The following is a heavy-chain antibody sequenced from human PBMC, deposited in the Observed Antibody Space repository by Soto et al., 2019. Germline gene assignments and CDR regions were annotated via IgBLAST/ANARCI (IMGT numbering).Heavy chain of an antibody. Sequence: ASVKVSCKASGYTFTGYYMHWVRQAPGQGLEWMGWINPNRGGTNYAQKFQGWVTMTRDTSISTAYMELSRLRSDDTAVYYCARGGGYCSGGSCYPYYYYGMDVWGQGTTVTVSS. CDR3: ARGGGYCSGGSCYPYYYYGMDV. J-gene: IGHJ6*02. CDR2: INPNRGGT. CDR1: GYTFTGYY. D-gene: IGHD2-15*01. V-gene: IGHV1-2*04.